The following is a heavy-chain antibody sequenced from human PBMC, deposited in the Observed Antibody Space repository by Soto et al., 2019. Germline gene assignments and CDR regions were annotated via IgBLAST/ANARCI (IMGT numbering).Heavy chain of an antibody. V-gene: IGHV3-30*18. CDR2: ISYDGSIQ. CDR1: GFTFSDYG. Sequence: QVQLVESGGGVVQPGRSLRLACSASGFTFSDYGVHWVRQAPGTALEWVAVISYDGSIQYYADSVKGRFTISRDNSEITLYLQMNSLRVEDTAVYFCAKDPTVRGYRGYDSGYYFDFWGQGSMVSVSS. D-gene: IGHD5-12*01. J-gene: IGHJ4*02. CDR3: AKDPTVRGYRGYDSGYYFDF.